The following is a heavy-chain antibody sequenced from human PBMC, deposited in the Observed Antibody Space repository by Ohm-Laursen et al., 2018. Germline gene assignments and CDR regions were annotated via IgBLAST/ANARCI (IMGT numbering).Heavy chain of an antibody. D-gene: IGHD3-22*01. Sequence: VASVKVSCKASGYTFTSYGISWVRQAPGQGLEWMGWISAYNGNTNYAQKLQGRVTMTTDTSTSTAYMELRSLRSDDTAVYYCAREDARDYYDSSGTPYFDYWGQGTLVTVSS. CDR3: AREDARDYYDSSGTPYFDY. CDR2: ISAYNGNT. V-gene: IGHV1-18*01. J-gene: IGHJ4*02. CDR1: GYTFTSYG.